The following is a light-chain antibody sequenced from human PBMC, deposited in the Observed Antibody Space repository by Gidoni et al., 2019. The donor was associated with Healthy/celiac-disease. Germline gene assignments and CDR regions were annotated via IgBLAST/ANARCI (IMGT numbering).Light chain of an antibody. J-gene: IGKJ1*01. CDR1: QSISSY. V-gene: IGKV1-39*01. CDR3: QQSYSTPPWA. CDR2: AAS. Sequence: DIQMTQSPSSLSASVGDRVTITCRASQSISSYLNWYQQKPGKAPKLLIYAASSLQSGVPSRFSGSGSGTDFTLTFSSLQPEDFATYYCQQSYSTPPWAFGHGTKVELK.